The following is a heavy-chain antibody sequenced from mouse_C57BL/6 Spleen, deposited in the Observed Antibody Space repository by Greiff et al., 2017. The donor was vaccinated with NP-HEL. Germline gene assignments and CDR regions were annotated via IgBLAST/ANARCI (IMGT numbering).Heavy chain of an antibody. V-gene: IGHV5-4*01. D-gene: IGHD2-1*01. CDR1: GFTFSSYA. CDR3: ARDLLYGNYFDY. CDR2: ISDGGSYT. Sequence: EVQRVESGGGLVKPGGSLKLSCAASGFTFSSYAMSWVRQTPEKRLEWVATISDGGSYTYYPDNVKGRFTISRDNAKNNLYLQMSHLKSEDTAMYYCARDLLYGNYFDYGGKGTTLTVSS. J-gene: IGHJ2*01.